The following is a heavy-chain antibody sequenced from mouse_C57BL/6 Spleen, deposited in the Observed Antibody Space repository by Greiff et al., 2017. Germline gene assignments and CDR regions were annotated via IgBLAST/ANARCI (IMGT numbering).Heavy chain of an antibody. CDR3: ARGYDSFFAY. V-gene: IGHV1-26*01. D-gene: IGHD2-4*01. CDR2: INPNNGGT. Sequence: EVQLQQSGPELVKPGASVKISCKASGYTFTDYYMNWVKQSHGKSLEWIGDINPNNGGTSYNQKFKGKATLTVDKSSSTAYMELRSLTSEDSAVYYCARGYDSFFAYWGQGTLVTVSA. J-gene: IGHJ3*01. CDR1: GYTFTDYY.